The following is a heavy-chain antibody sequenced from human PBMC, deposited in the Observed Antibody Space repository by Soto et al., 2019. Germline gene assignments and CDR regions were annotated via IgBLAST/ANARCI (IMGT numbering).Heavy chain of an antibody. Sequence: QVQLVQSGAEVKKPGASVKVSCKASGYTFTGYYMHWVRQAPGQGLEWMGWINPNSGGTNYAQKYQEWVIKTRATSISTAYMELGRQRSDDKAVYYCASEPEKETAIATTYNYHRMDLWGQGTTVPV. CDR2: INPNSGGT. CDR3: ASEPEKETAIATTYNYHRMDL. D-gene: IGHD5-18*01. J-gene: IGHJ6*02. V-gene: IGHV1-2*04. CDR1: GYTFTGYY.